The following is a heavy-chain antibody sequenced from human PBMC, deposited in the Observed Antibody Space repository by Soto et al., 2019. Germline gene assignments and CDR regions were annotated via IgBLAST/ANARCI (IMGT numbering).Heavy chain of an antibody. V-gene: IGHV1-2*02. J-gene: IGHJ6*02. CDR1: GYTFTGYY. Sequence: QVQLVQSGSEVKEPGASVKVSCKASGYTFTGYYVLWVRQAPGQGPECMGWINPYTGGTNYAQKFQGRVTMTRDTSISKAYMELRKLISDDTAVYYCATQFHHCVGDCYRGPYFGMDVWGQGTTVTVSS. D-gene: IGHD2-21*02. CDR2: INPYTGGT. CDR3: ATQFHHCVGDCYRGPYFGMDV.